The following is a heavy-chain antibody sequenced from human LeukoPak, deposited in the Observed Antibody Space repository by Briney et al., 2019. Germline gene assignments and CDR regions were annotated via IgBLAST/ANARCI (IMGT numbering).Heavy chain of an antibody. CDR2: INPNSGGT. CDR1: GYTFTGYY. Sequence: ASVKVSCKASGYTFTGYYMHWVRQAPGQGLEWMGWINPNSGGTNYAQKFQGRVTMTRDTSISTAYMELSRLRSDDTAVYYCAEHSGWYSNNGYYFDYWGQGTLVTVSS. D-gene: IGHD6-19*01. V-gene: IGHV1-2*02. CDR3: AEHSGWYSNNGYYFDY. J-gene: IGHJ4*02.